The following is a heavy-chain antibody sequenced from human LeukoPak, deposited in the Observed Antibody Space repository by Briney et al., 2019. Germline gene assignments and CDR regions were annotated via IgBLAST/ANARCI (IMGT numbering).Heavy chain of an antibody. D-gene: IGHD6-19*01. V-gene: IGHV3-7*03. J-gene: IGHJ4*02. CDR2: IKEVGGEK. CDR1: GFTFSSYW. CDR3: ARDKSWLGDDY. Sequence: GGSLRLSCAASGFTFSSYWMSWVREAPGKGRERGANIKEVGGEKYYVHSVKGRFTISRDNAKISLYLQMNSLRAEDTAVYYCARDKSWLGDDYWGQGTLVTVSS.